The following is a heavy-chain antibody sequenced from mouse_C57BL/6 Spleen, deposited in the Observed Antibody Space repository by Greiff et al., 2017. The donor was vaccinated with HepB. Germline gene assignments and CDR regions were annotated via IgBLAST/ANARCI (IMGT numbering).Heavy chain of an antibody. CDR3: AKPLPHVGDFDV. CDR2: IYPSDSET. CDR1: GYTFTSYW. V-gene: IGHV1-61*01. J-gene: IGHJ1*03. Sequence: QVQLQQPGAELVRPGSSVKLSCKASGYTFTSYWMDWVKQRPGQGLEWIGNIYPSDSETHYNQKFKDKATLTVDKSSSTAYMQLSSLTSEDSAVYYCAKPLPHVGDFDVWGTGTTVTVSS.